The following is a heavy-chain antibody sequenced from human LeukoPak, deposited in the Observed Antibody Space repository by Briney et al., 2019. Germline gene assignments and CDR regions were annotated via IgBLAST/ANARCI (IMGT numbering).Heavy chain of an antibody. Sequence: GGSLRLSCEASGFSVSHNYMTWVRQAPGKGLEWVSIIKTGGDTYYADSVTGRFTISRDNSRNTLYLQMNSLRVEDTAVYYCAGTYSTGFAYWGQGTLVTVSS. CDR2: IKTGGDT. V-gene: IGHV3-66*02. CDR1: GFSVSHNY. J-gene: IGHJ4*02. D-gene: IGHD2-2*01. CDR3: AGTYSTGFAY.